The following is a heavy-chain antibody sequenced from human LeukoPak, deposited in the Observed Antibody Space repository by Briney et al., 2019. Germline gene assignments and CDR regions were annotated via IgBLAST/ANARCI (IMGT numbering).Heavy chain of an antibody. Sequence: GGSLRLSCAASGFTFSSYAMHWVRQAPGKGLEWVAVISYDGSNKYYADSVKGRFTISRDNSKNTLYLQMNSLRAEDTAVYYCAKRAQYYYDSRSDAFDIWGQGTMVTVSS. J-gene: IGHJ3*02. CDR3: AKRAQYYYDSRSDAFDI. CDR2: ISYDGSNK. V-gene: IGHV3-30-3*02. D-gene: IGHD3-22*01. CDR1: GFTFSSYA.